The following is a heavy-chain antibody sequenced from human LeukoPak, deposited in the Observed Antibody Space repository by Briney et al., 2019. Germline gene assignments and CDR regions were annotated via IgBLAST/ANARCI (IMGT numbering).Heavy chain of an antibody. J-gene: IGHJ4*02. CDR1: GYTFTDYY. D-gene: IGHD5/OR15-5a*01. V-gene: IGHV1-2*02. CDR2: SNPKSDVS. Sequence: ASVKVSCKASGYTFTDYYMHWVRQSPGQRLEWRGWSNPKSDVSNYAQNFQGRVTMTRDTSISTAYMELSSLTSDDTAVYYCARTHVNILSAHMFYFDFWGQGTLVTVSS. CDR3: ARTHVNILSAHMFYFDF.